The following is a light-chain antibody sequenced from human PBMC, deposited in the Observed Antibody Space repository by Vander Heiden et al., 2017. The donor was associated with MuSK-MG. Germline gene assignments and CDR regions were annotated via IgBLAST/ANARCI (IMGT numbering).Light chain of an antibody. J-gene: IGKJ5*01. V-gene: IGKV1-33*01. CDR2: DAS. Sequence: DIQMTQSPSSLSASVGDRVTITCQASQDISNYLNWYQQKPGKAPKLLIYDASNLETGVASRFSGSGSGKDFTFTISSRQQEDIAAYYCQQNDNLPSITFGQGTQLEIK. CDR3: QQNDNLPSIT. CDR1: QDISNY.